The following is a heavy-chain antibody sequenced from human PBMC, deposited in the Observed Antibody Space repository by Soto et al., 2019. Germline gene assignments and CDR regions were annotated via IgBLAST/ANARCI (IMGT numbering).Heavy chain of an antibody. D-gene: IGHD2-15*01. CDR2: IYYSGST. Sequence: SETLSLTCTVSGGSISSGGYYWSWIRQHPGKGLEWIGYIYYSGSTYYNPSLKSRVTISVDTSKNQFSLKLSSVTAADTAVYYCARDSSYCSGGSCYFNWFEPWGQGTLVTVSS. J-gene: IGHJ5*02. CDR1: GGSISSGGYY. V-gene: IGHV4-31*02. CDR3: ARDSSYCSGGSCYFNWFEP.